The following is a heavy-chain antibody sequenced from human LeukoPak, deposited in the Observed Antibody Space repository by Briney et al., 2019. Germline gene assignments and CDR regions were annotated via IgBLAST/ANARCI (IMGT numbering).Heavy chain of an antibody. CDR2: ISYIGNT. J-gene: IGHJ4*02. CDR3: ARDGSYFNY. V-gene: IGHV4-61*01. Sequence: SETLSLTCTVSGGSVSSGSYYWSWIRQPPGKGLEWIGYISYIGNTNYNPSLKGRVTISADTSKNQFSLKMSSVNAADTAVYFCARDGSYFNYWGQGTLVTVSS. D-gene: IGHD1-26*01. CDR1: GGSVSSGSYY.